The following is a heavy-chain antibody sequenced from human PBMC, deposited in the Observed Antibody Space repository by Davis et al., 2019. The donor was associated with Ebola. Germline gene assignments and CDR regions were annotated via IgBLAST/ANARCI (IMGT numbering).Heavy chain of an antibody. V-gene: IGHV3-7*03. CDR3: ARVVVGALY. Sequence: GESLKISCAASGFTFSDYWMNWVRQAPGKGLEWVANIKYDGTEKYYVDSVKGRFTISRDNAKNSLYLQMNSLRAEDTAVYYCARVVVGALYWGQGTLVTVSS. CDR1: GFTFSDYW. D-gene: IGHD2-21*01. CDR2: IKYDGTEK. J-gene: IGHJ4*02.